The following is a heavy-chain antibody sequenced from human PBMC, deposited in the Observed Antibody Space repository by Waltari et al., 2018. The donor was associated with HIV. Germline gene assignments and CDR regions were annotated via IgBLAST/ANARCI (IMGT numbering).Heavy chain of an antibody. J-gene: IGHJ6*02. V-gene: IGHV1-2*02. D-gene: IGHD3-10*01. CDR2: INTRTGGT. Sequence: QAQVLQSGAEVKEPGASVKVSCESSGHTTVGYSFHCVRQAPGQGLEWMGWINTRTGGTNYAQKFQGRVNMARGTSLTTAHMELSSLRSDDTAVYYCATETYFGSGSYYRDAMDVWGQGTMVAVTS. CDR1: GHTTVGYS. CDR3: ATETYFGSGSYYRDAMDV.